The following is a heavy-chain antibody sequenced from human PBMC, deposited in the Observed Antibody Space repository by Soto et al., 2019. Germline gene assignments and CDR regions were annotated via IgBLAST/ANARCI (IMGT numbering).Heavy chain of an antibody. CDR3: PRGVGPFMHSVSNPFVY. J-gene: IGHJ4*02. Sequence: EVPLVESGGGLVQPGGSLRLSCVVSGFSVSSNYMSWVRQAPGKGLDWVSVIFADGTTYYLDSVKGRFTISRHNSKNTLYLQMDSLRTEDTAVYYCPRGVGPFMHSVSNPFVYWGQGTLVTVSS. CDR1: GFSVSSNY. D-gene: IGHD4-17*01. CDR2: IFADGTT. V-gene: IGHV3-53*04.